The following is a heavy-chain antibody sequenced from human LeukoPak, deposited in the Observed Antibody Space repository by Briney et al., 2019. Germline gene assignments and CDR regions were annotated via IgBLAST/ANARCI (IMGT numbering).Heavy chain of an antibody. D-gene: IGHD6-19*01. CDR2: IIPIFGTA. V-gene: IGHV1-69*13. J-gene: IGHJ4*02. CDR1: GGTFSSCA. Sequence: GASVKVSCKASGGTFSSCAISWVRQAPGQGLEWMGGIIPIFGTANYAQKFQGRVTITADESTSTAYMELSSLRSEDTAVYYCAREGDYSSGWYEGGWGQGTLVTVSS. CDR3: AREGDYSSGWYEGG.